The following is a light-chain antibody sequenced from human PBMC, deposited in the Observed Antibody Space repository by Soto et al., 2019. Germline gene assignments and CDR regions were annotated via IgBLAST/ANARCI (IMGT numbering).Light chain of an antibody. Sequence: QSALTQPPSASGSPGQSVTISCTGTSSDVGAYNYVSWYQQHPGKAPKLVIFEVSKRPSGVPDGFSGSKSGNTASLTVSGLQAEDEADYYCSSFAGSNNVIFGGGTKLTVL. CDR1: SSDVGAYNY. V-gene: IGLV2-8*01. CDR3: SSFAGSNNVI. CDR2: EVS. J-gene: IGLJ2*01.